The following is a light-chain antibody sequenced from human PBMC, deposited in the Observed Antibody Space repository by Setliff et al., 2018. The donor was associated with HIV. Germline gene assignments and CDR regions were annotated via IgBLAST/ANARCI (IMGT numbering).Light chain of an antibody. V-gene: IGLV2-18*02. CDR2: DVS. CDR3: CSYAGSYTYV. Sequence: QSALTQPPSVSGSPGQSVTISCTGTSSDVGSYNRVSWYQQPPGTAPKLMIYDVSNRPSGVPDRFSGSKSGNTASLTISGLQAEDEADYYCCSYAGSYTYVFGTGTKVTVL. CDR1: SSDVGSYNR. J-gene: IGLJ1*01.